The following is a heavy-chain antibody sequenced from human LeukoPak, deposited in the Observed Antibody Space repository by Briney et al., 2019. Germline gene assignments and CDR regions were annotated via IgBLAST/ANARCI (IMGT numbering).Heavy chain of an antibody. J-gene: IGHJ5*02. CDR2: INHSGST. CDR3: ARVHESNWFDP. Sequence: SETPSLTCAAYGRSLSGYYWSWIRQPPGKGLEWIGEINHSGSTNYNPSLKSRVTISVDTSKNQFALKLSSVTAADTAVYYCARVHESNWFDPWGQGTLVTVFS. V-gene: IGHV4-34*01. CDR1: GRSLSGYY.